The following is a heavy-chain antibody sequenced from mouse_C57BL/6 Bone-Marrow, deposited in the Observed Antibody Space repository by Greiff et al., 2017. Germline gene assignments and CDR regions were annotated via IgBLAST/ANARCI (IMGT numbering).Heavy chain of an antibody. V-gene: IGHV1-64*01. CDR2: IHPNSGST. CDR1: GYTFTSYW. D-gene: IGHD1-1*01. J-gene: IGHJ2*01. Sequence: QVQLQQPGAELVKPGASVQLSCKASGYTFTSYWMHWVKQRPGQGLEWIGRIHPNSGSTNYNEKFKSKATLTVDKSSSTAYMQLSSLTSEDSAVYYCARPPYGSSFFDYWGQGTTLTVSS. CDR3: ARPPYGSSFFDY.